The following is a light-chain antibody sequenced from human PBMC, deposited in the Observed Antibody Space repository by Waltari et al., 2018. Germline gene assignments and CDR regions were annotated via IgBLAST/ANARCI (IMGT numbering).Light chain of an antibody. CDR2: DAS. J-gene: IGKJ2*01. Sequence: EIVLTQSPATLSLSPGDTATLPCRASQSVGSYLTWYQQKPGQPPRLLIYDASNRATGVPARFRASGSGTDFTLTISSLEAEDFAVYFCQQRSNWTPHTFGQGARLGIK. V-gene: IGKV3-11*01. CDR3: QQRSNWTPHT. CDR1: QSVGSY.